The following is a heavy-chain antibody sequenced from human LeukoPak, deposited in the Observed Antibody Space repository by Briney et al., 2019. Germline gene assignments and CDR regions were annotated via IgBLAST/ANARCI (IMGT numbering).Heavy chain of an antibody. Sequence: PGGSLRLSCVASGFAFSNHNMDWVRQAPGKGLEWVSYISSSGSTIYYADSVKGRFTISRDNAKNSLYLQMNSLRAEDTAVYYCASLATMTYFDYWGQGTLVTVSS. J-gene: IGHJ4*02. CDR1: GFAFSNHN. CDR3: ASLATMTYFDY. V-gene: IGHV3-48*04. CDR2: ISSSGSTI. D-gene: IGHD3-22*01.